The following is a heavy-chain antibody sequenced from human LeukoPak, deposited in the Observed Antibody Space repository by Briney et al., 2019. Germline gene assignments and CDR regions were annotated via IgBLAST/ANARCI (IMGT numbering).Heavy chain of an antibody. CDR1: GFTFSSYG. V-gene: IGHV3-30*03. CDR3: ARARPDGSGGSWPDAFDI. Sequence: PGGSLRLSCVVSGFTFSSYGFHWVRQAPGKGLEWVAGISYDGSNEFYADSVKGRFTISRDNPKNTVYLQMNSLRAEDTAVYYCARARPDGSGGSWPDAFDIWGQGTMVTVSS. J-gene: IGHJ3*02. CDR2: ISYDGSNE. D-gene: IGHD2-15*01.